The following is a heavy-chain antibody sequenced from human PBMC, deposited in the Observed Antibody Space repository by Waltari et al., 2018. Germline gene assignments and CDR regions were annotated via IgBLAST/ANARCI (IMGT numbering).Heavy chain of an antibody. CDR2: INEDGSDI. CDR1: GFNFGSHW. V-gene: IGHV3-7*03. Sequence: ELQLAESGGGLVQPGGSVNLSCAASGFNFGSHWMSWVRQAPGKGLEWVANINEDGSDIYYVDSVKGRFTISRDNAKNSLYLQMNSLRAEDTAVYYCARDMGQYTNYVAYWGQGTLVIVSS. CDR3: ARDMGQYTNYVAY. J-gene: IGHJ4*02. D-gene: IGHD3-10*01.